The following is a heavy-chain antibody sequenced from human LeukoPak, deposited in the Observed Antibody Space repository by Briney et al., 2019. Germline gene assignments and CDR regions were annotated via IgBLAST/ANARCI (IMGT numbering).Heavy chain of an antibody. CDR3: AKDQNTVATAPFDY. Sequence: GGSLRLSCAASGFTFSSYAMSWVRQAPGKGLEWVSAINSAGSTYYGDSVRGRFTISRDNSKNVLHLQMSSLRAEDTALYYCAKDQNTVATAPFDYWGLGTLVTVSS. CDR2: INSAGST. J-gene: IGHJ4*02. V-gene: IGHV3-23*01. D-gene: IGHD4-17*01. CDR1: GFTFSSYA.